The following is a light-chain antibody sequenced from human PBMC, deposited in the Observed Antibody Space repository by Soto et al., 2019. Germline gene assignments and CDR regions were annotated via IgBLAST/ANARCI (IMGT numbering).Light chain of an antibody. CDR1: QSVDNF. J-gene: IGKJ1*01. Sequence: DIQMTQSPSSLSASVGDRVTITCRASQSVDNFLNWYQQKPGKAPKLLIYAASSFQSGVPSRFSGSGSGTDFTLTISSLQPADFGTYYCQQSYSTWTFGQGTKVEIK. CDR3: QQSYSTWT. CDR2: AAS. V-gene: IGKV1-39*01.